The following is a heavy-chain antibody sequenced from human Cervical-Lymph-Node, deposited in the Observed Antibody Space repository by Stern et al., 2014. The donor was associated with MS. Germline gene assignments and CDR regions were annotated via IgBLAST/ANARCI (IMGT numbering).Heavy chain of an antibody. J-gene: IGHJ6*02. CDR3: ASSVGELTPESV. Sequence: QVQLVQSGAEVKKPGSSVRVSCKASVGTFSSFAISWVRQAPGHGLEWMGGIIPMFGAPNYAQKFQGRLTITADASTRTAYMDLNSLRSDDTAVYFCASSVGELTPESVWGQGTTVTV. V-gene: IGHV1-69*01. D-gene: IGHD3-10*01. CDR2: IIPMFGAP. CDR1: VGTFSSFA.